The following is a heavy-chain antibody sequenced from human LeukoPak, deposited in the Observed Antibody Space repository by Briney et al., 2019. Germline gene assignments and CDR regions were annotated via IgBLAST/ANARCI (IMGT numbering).Heavy chain of an antibody. CDR1: GFTFSRYW. V-gene: IGHV3-74*03. CDR3: AREVGSGSYLAHVFDI. Sequence: PGGSLRLSCAASGFTFSRYWMHWVRQAPGKGLMWVSRISPDGSTTLYADSVKGRFTISRDNSKNTLYLQMNSLRADDTAVYYCAREVGSGSYLAHVFDIWGQGTMVTVSS. CDR2: ISPDGSTT. J-gene: IGHJ3*02. D-gene: IGHD1-26*01.